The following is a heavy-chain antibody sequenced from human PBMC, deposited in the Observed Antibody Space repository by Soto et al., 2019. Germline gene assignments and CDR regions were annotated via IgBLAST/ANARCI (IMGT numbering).Heavy chain of an antibody. CDR2: INHSGST. CDR1: GGSFSGNY. Sequence: QIQLQQWGAGLLKPSETLSLTCAVYGGSFSGNYWSWIRQPPGKGLEWIGEINHSGSTNYNPSLKSRVTISVDTSKNQFSLKLSSVTAADTAVYYCARGLVGYDILTGYYFFDFWGQGTQVTVSS. D-gene: IGHD3-9*01. CDR3: ARGLVGYDILTGYYFFDF. J-gene: IGHJ4*02. V-gene: IGHV4-34*01.